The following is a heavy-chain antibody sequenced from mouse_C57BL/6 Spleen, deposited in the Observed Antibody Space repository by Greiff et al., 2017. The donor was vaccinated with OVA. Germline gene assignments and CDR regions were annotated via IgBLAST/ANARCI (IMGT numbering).Heavy chain of an antibody. J-gene: IGHJ4*01. CDR3: ARSRVGPYYAMDY. V-gene: IGHV1-26*01. D-gene: IGHD4-1*01. CDR2: INPNNGGT. CDR1: GYTFTDYY. Sequence: EVQLQQSGPELVKPGASVKISCKASGYTFTDYYMNWVKQSHGKSLEWIGDINPNNGGTSYNQKFKGKATLTVDKSSSTAYMELRSLTSEDSAVYYCARSRVGPYYAMDYWGQGTSVTVSS.